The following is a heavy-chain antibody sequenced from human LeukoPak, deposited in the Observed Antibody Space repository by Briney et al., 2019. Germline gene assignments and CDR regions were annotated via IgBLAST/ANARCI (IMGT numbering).Heavy chain of an antibody. CDR1: GFTFSYYG. V-gene: IGHV3-23*01. D-gene: IGHD7-27*01. Sequence: PGGSLRLSCAASGFTFSYYGLHWVRQAPGKGLEWVSGISDSGVSTYYADSVKGRFTISRDNSKNTLYLQMNSLRAEDTAVYYCAKASTNWGKFYLDYWGQGTLVTVSS. CDR3: AKASTNWGKFYLDY. CDR2: ISDSGVST. J-gene: IGHJ4*02.